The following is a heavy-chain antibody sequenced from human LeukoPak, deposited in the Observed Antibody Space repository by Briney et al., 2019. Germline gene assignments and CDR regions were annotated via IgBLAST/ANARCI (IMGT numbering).Heavy chain of an antibody. V-gene: IGHV4-34*01. CDR1: GGSSSGYY. CDR2: INHSGST. Sequence: SETLSLTCAVYGGSSSGYYWSWIRQPPGKGLEWIGEINHSGSTNYNPSLKSRVTISVDTSKNQFSLKLSSVTAADTAVYYCARGFTSPRTTRIAVAGTRIDYWGQGTLVTVSS. D-gene: IGHD6-19*01. CDR3: ARGFTSPRTTRIAVAGTRIDY. J-gene: IGHJ4*02.